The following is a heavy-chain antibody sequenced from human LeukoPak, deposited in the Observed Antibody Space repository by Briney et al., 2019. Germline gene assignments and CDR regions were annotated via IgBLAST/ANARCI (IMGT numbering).Heavy chain of an antibody. CDR2: MSISSSTT. J-gene: IGHJ4*02. D-gene: IGHD3-3*02. CDR1: GFTFSNYY. V-gene: IGHV3-11*01. Sequence: GGSLRLSCASSGFTFSNYYMTWIRQAPGKGLECISYMSISSSTTYYADSVKGRFTISRDNAKDSLYLQMNSLRAEDTAVYYCARVLVLEGFDYWGQGTRVTVS. CDR3: ARVLVLEGFDY.